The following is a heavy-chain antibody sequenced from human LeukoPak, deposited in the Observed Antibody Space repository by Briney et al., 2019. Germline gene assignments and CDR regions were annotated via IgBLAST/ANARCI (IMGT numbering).Heavy chain of an antibody. V-gene: IGHV4-30-4*07. Sequence: ASETLSLTCAVSGGSISSGGYSWSWIRQPPGKGLEWIGYIYYSGSTYYNPSLKSRVTISVDTSKNQFSLKLSSVTAADTAVYYCARGGRVTIFGVVNPYPFDIWGQGTMVTVSS. CDR1: GGSISSGGYS. J-gene: IGHJ3*02. D-gene: IGHD3-3*01. CDR2: IYYSGST. CDR3: ARGGRVTIFGVVNPYPFDI.